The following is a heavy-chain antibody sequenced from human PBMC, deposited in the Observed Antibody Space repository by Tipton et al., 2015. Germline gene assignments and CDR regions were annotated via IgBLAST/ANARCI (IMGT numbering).Heavy chain of an antibody. V-gene: IGHV3-11*04. CDR3: ARDPHRLSPYYFDY. CDR1: GFTFSNYY. CDR2: ISSSGRHI. Sequence: SLRLSCAASGFTFSNYYMSWIRQAPGKGLEWVSSISSSGRHIYYTDSVKGRFTISRDNAKNSLYLQMNSLRAEDTALYYCARDPHRLSPYYFDYWGQGSLVTVSS. J-gene: IGHJ4*02.